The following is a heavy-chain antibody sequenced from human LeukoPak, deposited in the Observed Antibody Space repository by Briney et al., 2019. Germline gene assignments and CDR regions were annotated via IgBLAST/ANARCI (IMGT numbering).Heavy chain of an antibody. V-gene: IGHV3-23*01. CDR3: ARGFRRGGGFDP. CDR2: ISGSGGST. D-gene: IGHD3-10*01. CDR1: GFTFSSYA. J-gene: IGHJ5*02. Sequence: PGGSLRLSCAASGFTFSSYAMSWVRQAPGKGLEWVSAISGSGGSTYYADSVKGRFTISRDNSKNTLYLQMNSLRAEDTAVYYCARGFRRGGGFDPWGQGTLVTVSS.